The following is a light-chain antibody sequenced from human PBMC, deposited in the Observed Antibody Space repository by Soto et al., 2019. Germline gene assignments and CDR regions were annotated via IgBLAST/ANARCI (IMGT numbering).Light chain of an antibody. Sequence: DIQMTQSPSTLSASVGDRVTITCRASQSISNWLAWYQQKPGRAPKLLISDASRLQSGVPLRFSGSGSGTEFTLTISSLQPDDFATYYCQQYNSYPGTFGQGTKVEIK. J-gene: IGKJ1*01. CDR1: QSISNW. CDR3: QQYNSYPGT. V-gene: IGKV1-5*01. CDR2: DAS.